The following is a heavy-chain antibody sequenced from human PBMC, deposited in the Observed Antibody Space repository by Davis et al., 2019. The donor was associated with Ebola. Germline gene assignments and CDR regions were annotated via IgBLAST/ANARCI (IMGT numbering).Heavy chain of an antibody. CDR1: GFIFDDYP. Sequence: SLKISCAASGFIFDDYPMHWVRQAPGKGLEWVSGISWNSGSIGYADSVKGRFTISRDNAKNSLYLQMNSLRAEDTAVYYSASETGVGYWGQGTLVTVSS. V-gene: IGHV3-9*01. J-gene: IGHJ4*02. D-gene: IGHD1-26*01. CDR3: ASETGVGY. CDR2: ISWNSGSI.